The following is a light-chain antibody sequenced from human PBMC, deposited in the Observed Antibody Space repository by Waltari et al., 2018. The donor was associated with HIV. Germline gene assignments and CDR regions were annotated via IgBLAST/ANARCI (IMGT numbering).Light chain of an antibody. J-gene: IGLJ2*01. CDR3: QVWDESNEQVV. Sequence: YVLTQPPSVSVAPGQTARITCGGDDIAGRKVHWYQRRPGQAPALVVFDDSDRAAGIRERFSGSISGNTATLIISRVEDGDEADYYCQVWDESNEQVVFGGGTRLTVL. CDR2: DDS. CDR1: DIAGRK. V-gene: IGLV3-21*02.